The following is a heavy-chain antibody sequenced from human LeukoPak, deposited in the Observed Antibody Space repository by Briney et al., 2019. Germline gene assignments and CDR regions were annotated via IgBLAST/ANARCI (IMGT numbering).Heavy chain of an antibody. CDR1: GYTFTSYY. D-gene: IGHD5-18*01. V-gene: IGHV1-46*01. CDR2: INPSGGST. J-gene: IGHJ4*02. CDR3: AKAHPPVSGQLWLYKDILDY. Sequence: ASVKVSCKASGYTFTSYYMHWVRQAPGQGLEWMGIINPSGGSTSYAQKFQGRVTMTRDTSTSTVYMELSSLRSEDTAVYYCAKAHPPVSGQLWLYKDILDYWGQGTLVTVSS.